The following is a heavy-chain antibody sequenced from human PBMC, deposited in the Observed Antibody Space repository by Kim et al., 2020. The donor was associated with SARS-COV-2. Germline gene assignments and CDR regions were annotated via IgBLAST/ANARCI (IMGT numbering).Heavy chain of an antibody. D-gene: IGHD6-13*01. CDR3: ARTRAEPINWFDP. Sequence: GESLKISCKGSGYSFTSYWISWVRQMPGKGLEWMGRIDPSDSYTNYSPSFQGHVTISADKSISTAYLQWSSLKASDTAMYYCARTRAEPINWFDPWGQGTLVTVSS. V-gene: IGHV5-10-1*01. CDR2: IDPSDSYT. J-gene: IGHJ5*02. CDR1: GYSFTSYW.